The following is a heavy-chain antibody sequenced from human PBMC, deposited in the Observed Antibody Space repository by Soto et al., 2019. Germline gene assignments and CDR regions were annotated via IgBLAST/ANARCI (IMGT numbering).Heavy chain of an antibody. D-gene: IGHD5-12*01. V-gene: IGHV3-33*05. CDR3: AAELPHSGCSLDY. CDR1: GFTFSSYA. Sequence: GGSLRLSCATSGFTFSSYAIHWVRQAPGKGLDWVAVILSDGSNKHYADSVKGRFTISRDNSKNTLFLQMNSLRAEDTAVYYCAAELPHSGCSLDYWGQGTRGTVSS. CDR2: ILSDGSNK. J-gene: IGHJ4*02.